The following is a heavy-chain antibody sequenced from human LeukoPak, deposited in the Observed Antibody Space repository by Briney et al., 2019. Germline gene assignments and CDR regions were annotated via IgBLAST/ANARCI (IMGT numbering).Heavy chain of an antibody. D-gene: IGHD1-1*01. CDR3: VRAPTTYYMDV. CDR1: GGSISSGSYY. J-gene: IGHJ6*03. Sequence: SQTLSLTCTVSGGSISSGSYYRSWIRQPAGKGLEWIGRIYTGGSTNYNPSLKSRVTISVDTSKNQFSLKLGSVTAADTAVYYCVRAPTTYYMDVWGKGTTVTVSS. CDR2: IYTGGST. V-gene: IGHV4-61*02.